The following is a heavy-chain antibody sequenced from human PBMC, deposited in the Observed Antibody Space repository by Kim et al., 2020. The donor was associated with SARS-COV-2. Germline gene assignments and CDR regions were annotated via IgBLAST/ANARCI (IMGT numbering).Heavy chain of an antibody. V-gene: IGHV4-59*08. CDR3: ASHAPGLERRGGMDV. J-gene: IGHJ6*02. Sequence: SETLSLTCTVSGGSISSYYWSWIRQPPGKGLEWIGYIYYSGSTNYNPSLKSRVTISVDTSKIQFSLKLSSVTAADTAVYYCASHAPGLERRGGMDVWGQGTTVTVSS. CDR1: GGSISSYY. CDR2: IYYSGST. D-gene: IGHD1-1*01.